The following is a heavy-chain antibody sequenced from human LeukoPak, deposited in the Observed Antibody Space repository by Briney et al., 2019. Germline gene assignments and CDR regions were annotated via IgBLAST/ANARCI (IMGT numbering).Heavy chain of an antibody. V-gene: IGHV4-39*01. CDR2: IHYSGST. Sequence: PSETLSLTCTVSGVSISSSSYYWGWIRQPPGKGLEWIGSIHYSGSTHYNPSLKSRVTISVDTSKNQFSLKVNSVTAADTAVYYCARGEFWGQGTLVTVSS. CDR1: GVSISSSSYY. CDR3: ARGEF. J-gene: IGHJ4*02. D-gene: IGHD3-10*01.